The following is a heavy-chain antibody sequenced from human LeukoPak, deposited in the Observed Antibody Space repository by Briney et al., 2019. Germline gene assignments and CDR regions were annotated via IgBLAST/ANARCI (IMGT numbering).Heavy chain of an antibody. J-gene: IGHJ4*02. V-gene: IGHV3-23*01. CDR2: ISGSGGST. D-gene: IGHD3-9*01. CDR3: AKGGPPYYDILTGYYPYYYFDY. CDR1: GGSISSSSYY. Sequence: PSETLSLTCTVSGGSISSSSYYWGWIRQAPGKGLEWVSAISGSGGSTYYADSVKGRFTISRDNSKNTLYLQMNSLRAEDTAVYYCAKGGPPYYDILTGYYPYYYFDYWGQGTLVTVSS.